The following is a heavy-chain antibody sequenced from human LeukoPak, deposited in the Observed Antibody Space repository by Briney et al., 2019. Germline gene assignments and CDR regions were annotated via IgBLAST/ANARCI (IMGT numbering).Heavy chain of an antibody. J-gene: IGHJ4*02. CDR2: IRPEGTTT. CDR1: GFTFSTYW. Sequence: GGSLRLSCAASGFTFSTYWMHWVRQAPGKGLVWVARIRPEGTTTAYADSVKGRFTISRDNAKNTLFLQMNSLSAEDTAVYYCARVLGQLPPHWGQGTLVTVSS. CDR3: ARVLGQLPPH. D-gene: IGHD6-6*01. V-gene: IGHV3-74*03.